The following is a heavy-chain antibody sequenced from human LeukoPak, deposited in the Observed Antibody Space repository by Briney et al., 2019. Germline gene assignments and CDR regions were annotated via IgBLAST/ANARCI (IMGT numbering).Heavy chain of an antibody. CDR3: AKLKINYYYYMDV. Sequence: GGSLRLSCAASGFTFSSYGMQFSSYGMNWVRQAPGQGLEWVAFIRSDGRNKYYADSVKGRLTISRDNTKNMLYLQMNSLRAEDTAVYYCAKLKINYYYYMDVWGKGTTAIVSS. V-gene: IGHV3-30*02. J-gene: IGHJ6*03. D-gene: IGHD3-16*01. CDR1: GFTFSSYG. CDR2: IRSDGRNK.